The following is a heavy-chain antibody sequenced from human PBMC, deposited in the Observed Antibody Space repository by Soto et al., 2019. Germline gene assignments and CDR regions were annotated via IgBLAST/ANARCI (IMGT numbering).Heavy chain of an antibody. CDR1: GGTFSSYA. J-gene: IGHJ5*02. CDR3: ARDASVVIISPQSWFDP. V-gene: IGHV1-69*12. Sequence: QVQLVQSGAEVKKPGSSLKVSCKASGGTFSSYAISWVRQAPGQGLEWMGGIIPIFGTANYAQKFQGRVTITADESTSTAYMELSSLRSEDTAVYYCARDASVVIISPQSWFDPCGQGTLVTVSS. D-gene: IGHD3-3*01. CDR2: IIPIFGTA.